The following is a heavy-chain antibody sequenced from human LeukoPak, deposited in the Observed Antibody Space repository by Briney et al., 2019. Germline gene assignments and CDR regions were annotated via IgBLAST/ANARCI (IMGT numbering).Heavy chain of an antibody. J-gene: IGHJ6*03. CDR1: GYTFTGYD. CDR3: ARDLPWGSWVTTDCYYYMDV. D-gene: IGHD4-17*01. CDR2: INPNSGGT. Sequence: ASVKVSCKASGYTFTGYDMHWVRQAPGQGLEWMGWINPNSGGTNYAQKFQGRVTMTRDTSISTAYMELSRLRSDDMAVYYCARDLPWGSWVTTDCYYYMDVWGKGTTVTVSS. V-gene: IGHV1-2*02.